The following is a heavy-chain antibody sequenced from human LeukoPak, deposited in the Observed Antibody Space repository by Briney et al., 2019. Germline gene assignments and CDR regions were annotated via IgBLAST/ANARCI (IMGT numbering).Heavy chain of an antibody. CDR3: ARDGLAAARDY. Sequence: PGGSLRLSCAASGFTFSSYGMHWVRQAPGKGLVWVSLIKTDGSGTSYADSVKGRFTISSDNSKNTLYLQMNSLRAEDTAVYYCARDGLAAARDYWGQGTLVTVSS. D-gene: IGHD6-13*01. CDR1: GFTFSSYG. CDR2: IKTDGSGT. V-gene: IGHV3-74*01. J-gene: IGHJ4*02.